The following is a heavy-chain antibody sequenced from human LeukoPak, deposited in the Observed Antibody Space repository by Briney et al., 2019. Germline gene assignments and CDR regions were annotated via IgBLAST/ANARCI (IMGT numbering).Heavy chain of an antibody. J-gene: IGHJ5*02. V-gene: IGHV3-74*01. CDR1: GFTFSNDW. CDR2: INRAGSDT. Sequence: GGSLRLSCAASGFTFSNDWMHWLRQAPGKGLVWVSRINRAGSDTNYADSGRSRFTISRDNAENTLYLQMNSLRTEDTAVYYCARMNAAMGSFFDPWGQGTLVTVSS. CDR3: ARMNAAMGSFFDP. D-gene: IGHD5-18*01.